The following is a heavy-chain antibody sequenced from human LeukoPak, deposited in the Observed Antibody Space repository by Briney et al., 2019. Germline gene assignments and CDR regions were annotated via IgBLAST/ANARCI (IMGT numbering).Heavy chain of an antibody. Sequence: SETLSLTCTVSGGSISSYYWSWIRQPPGKGLEWIGYIYYSGSTNYNPSLKSRVTISVDTSKNQFSLKLSSVTAADTAVYYCARDNRSGGLGILFDYWGQGTLVTVSS. D-gene: IGHD7-27*01. CDR2: IYYSGST. CDR3: ARDNRSGGLGILFDY. V-gene: IGHV4-59*01. CDR1: GGSISSYY. J-gene: IGHJ4*02.